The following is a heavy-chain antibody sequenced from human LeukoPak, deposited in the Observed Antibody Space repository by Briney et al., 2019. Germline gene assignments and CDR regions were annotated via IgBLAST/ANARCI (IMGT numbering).Heavy chain of an antibody. D-gene: IGHD3-22*01. Sequence: PSETPSLTCAVYGGSFSGYYWSWIRQPPGKGLEWIGEINHSGSTNYNPSLKSRVTISVDTSKNQFSLKLSSVTAADTAVYYCARDGYYYDGSDSWGRSLVLFPFDYWGQGTLVTVSS. V-gene: IGHV4-34*01. CDR1: GGSFSGYY. CDR2: INHSGST. CDR3: ARDGYYYDGSDSWGRSLVLFPFDY. J-gene: IGHJ4*02.